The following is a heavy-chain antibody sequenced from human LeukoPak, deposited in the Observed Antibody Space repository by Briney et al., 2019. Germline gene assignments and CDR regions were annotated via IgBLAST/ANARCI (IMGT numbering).Heavy chain of an antibody. D-gene: IGHD1-26*01. Sequence: GASVKVSCKASGYTFTSYGISWVRQATGQGLEWMGWMNPNSGNTGYAQKFQGRVTITRNTSISTAYMELSSLRSEDTAVYYCARALTNLIVGEGSWFDPWGQGTLVTVSS. CDR2: MNPNSGNT. CDR3: ARALTNLIVGEGSWFDP. CDR1: GYTFTSYG. V-gene: IGHV1-8*03. J-gene: IGHJ5*02.